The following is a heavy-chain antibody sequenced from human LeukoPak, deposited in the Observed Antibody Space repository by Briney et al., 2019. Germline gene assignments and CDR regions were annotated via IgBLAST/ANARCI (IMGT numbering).Heavy chain of an antibody. CDR2: IYYSGST. Sequence: SETLSLTRTVSGGSISSYYWSWIRQPPGKGLEWIEYIYYSGSTNYNPSLKSRVTISVDTSKNQFSLKLSSVTAAETAVYYCARGSGSYYNRFYYFDYWGPGTLVTVSS. D-gene: IGHD3-10*01. CDR1: GGSISSYY. V-gene: IGHV4-59*01. J-gene: IGHJ4*02. CDR3: ARGSGSYYNRFYYFDY.